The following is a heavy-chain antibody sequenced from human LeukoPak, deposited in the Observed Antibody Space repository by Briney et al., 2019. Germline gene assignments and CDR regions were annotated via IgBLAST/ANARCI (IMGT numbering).Heavy chain of an antibody. CDR3: AKDKGWGLGELKYFDY. J-gene: IGHJ4*02. D-gene: IGHD3-16*01. V-gene: IGHV3-30*02. Sequence: GGSLRLSCAASGFTFSSYAMHWVRQAPGKGLEWVAFIRYDGSNKYYADSVKGRFTISRDNSKNTLYLQMNSLRAEDTAVYYCAKDKGWGLGELKYFDYWGQGTLVTVSS. CDR1: GFTFSSYA. CDR2: IRYDGSNK.